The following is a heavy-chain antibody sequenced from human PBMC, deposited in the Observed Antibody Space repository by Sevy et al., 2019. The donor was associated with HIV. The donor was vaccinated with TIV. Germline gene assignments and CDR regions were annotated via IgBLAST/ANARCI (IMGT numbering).Heavy chain of an antibody. V-gene: IGHV1-18*01. D-gene: IGHD3-3*01. CDR2: ITAYKDNT. Sequence: ASVKVSCKASGGSFSNFPVSWVRQAPGQGLEWIGWITAYKDNTNYAQNFQGRVTMTTDTSTSTAYMELRSLRSDDTAVYYCTRVDPYYEFGDVWGQGTTVTVSS. CDR1: GGSFSNFP. J-gene: IGHJ6*02. CDR3: TRVDPYYEFGDV.